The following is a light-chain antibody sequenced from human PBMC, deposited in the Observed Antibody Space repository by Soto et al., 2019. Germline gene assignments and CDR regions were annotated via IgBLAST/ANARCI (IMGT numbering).Light chain of an antibody. Sequence: DFVMTQSPDSLAVSLGERATINCKSSQSVLYRSNNNNYLAWYQQKPGQPPKLLISWASTRESGVPDRFSGSGSGTDFTLTISSLQAEDVAIYYCHQSLNAPWTFGQGTKVEIK. J-gene: IGKJ1*01. CDR2: WAS. CDR1: QSVLYRSNNNNY. CDR3: HQSLNAPWT. V-gene: IGKV4-1*01.